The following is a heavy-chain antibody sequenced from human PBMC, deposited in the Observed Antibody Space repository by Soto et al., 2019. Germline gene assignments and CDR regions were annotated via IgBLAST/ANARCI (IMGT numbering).Heavy chain of an antibody. CDR3: ARVGWFGELLYYFDY. CDR1: GFTFSSYG. J-gene: IGHJ4*02. CDR2: ISYDGSNK. Sequence: PVGSLRLSCAASGFTFSSYGMHWVRQAPGKGLEWVAVISYDGSNKYYADSVKGRFTISRDNSKNTLYLQMNSLRAEDTAVYYCARVGWFGELLYYFDYWGQGTLVTVSS. D-gene: IGHD3-10*01. V-gene: IGHV3-30*03.